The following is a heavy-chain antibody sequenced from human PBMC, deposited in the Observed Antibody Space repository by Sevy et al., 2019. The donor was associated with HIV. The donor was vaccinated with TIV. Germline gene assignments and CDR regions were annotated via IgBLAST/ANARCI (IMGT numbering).Heavy chain of an antibody. J-gene: IGHJ6*02. CDR1: GYTFTGYY. Sequence: ASVKVSCKASGYTFTGYYMYWVRQAPGQGLEWMGWINPNSGGTNYAQKFQGRVTMTRDTSISTAYMELSRLRSDDTAVYYCARGRDYGGLYYYYGMDVWGQGTTVTVSS. CDR3: ARGRDYGGLYYYYGMDV. CDR2: INPNSGGT. D-gene: IGHD4-17*01. V-gene: IGHV1-2*02.